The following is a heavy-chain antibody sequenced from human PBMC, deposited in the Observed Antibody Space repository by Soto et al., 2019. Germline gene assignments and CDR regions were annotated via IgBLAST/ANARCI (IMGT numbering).Heavy chain of an antibody. D-gene: IGHD2-21*02. J-gene: IGHJ4*02. Sequence: SVKVSCKASGGTFSSYTISWVRQAPGQGLEWMGRIIPILGIANYAQKFQGRVTITADESTSTAYMELSSLRSEDTAVYYCARGIAYCGGDCYNFDYWGQGTLVTVSS. V-gene: IGHV1-69*02. CDR2: IIPILGIA. CDR3: ARGIAYCGGDCYNFDY. CDR1: GGTFSSYT.